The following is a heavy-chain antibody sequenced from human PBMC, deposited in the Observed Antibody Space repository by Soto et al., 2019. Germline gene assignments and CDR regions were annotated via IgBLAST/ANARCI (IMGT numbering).Heavy chain of an antibody. CDR2: INAGNSNT. J-gene: IGHJ4*02. CDR3: AREVSGQWLVPTPFDY. D-gene: IGHD6-19*01. Sequence: ASVKVSCKASGYTFTTNAIHWVRQAPGQRLEWMGWINAGNSNTKYSQKFQGRVTITRDTSASTAYMELSSLRSEDTAVYYCAREVSGQWLVPTPFDYWGQGTLVTVSS. V-gene: IGHV1-3*01. CDR1: GYTFTTNA.